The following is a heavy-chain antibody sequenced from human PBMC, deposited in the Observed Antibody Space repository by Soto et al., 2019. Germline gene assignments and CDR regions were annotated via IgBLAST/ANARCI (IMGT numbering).Heavy chain of an antibody. CDR1: GYTFTNYG. CDR3: ARGGDSSSWYFVS. Sequence: ASGKVSCKASGYTFTNYGISWVRQAPGQGLEWMGWISAYNGSPNYAQKFQGRVTMTTDTSTSTAYMELRSLRSDDTAVYYCARGGDSSSWYFVSWGQGTLVTVSS. D-gene: IGHD6-13*01. V-gene: IGHV1-18*01. J-gene: IGHJ4*02. CDR2: ISAYNGSP.